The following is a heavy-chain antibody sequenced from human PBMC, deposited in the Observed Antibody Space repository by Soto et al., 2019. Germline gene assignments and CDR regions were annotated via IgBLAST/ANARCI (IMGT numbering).Heavy chain of an antibody. CDR2: IWYDGSNK. CDR3: ARDSPTYGDCVVDY. Sequence: QVQLVESGGGVVQPGRSLRLSCAASGFTFSSYGMHWVRQAPGKGLEWVAVIWYDGSNKYYADSVKGRFTISRDNSKNTLYLQMNSLRAEDTAVYYCARDSPTYGDCVVDYWGQGTLVTVSS. J-gene: IGHJ4*02. V-gene: IGHV3-33*01. D-gene: IGHD4-17*01. CDR1: GFTFSSYG.